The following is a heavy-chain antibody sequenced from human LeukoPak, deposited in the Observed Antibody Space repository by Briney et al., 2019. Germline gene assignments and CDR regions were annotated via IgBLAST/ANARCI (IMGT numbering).Heavy chain of an antibody. J-gene: IGHJ6*02. Sequence: GASVKVSCKASGYTSTNYYMHWVRQAPGQGLEWMGIINPSGGSTSYAQKFQGRVTMTRDTSTSTVYMELSSLRSEDTAVYYCASLASGSSGYGFYGMDVWGQGTTVTVSS. V-gene: IGHV1-46*01. CDR3: ASLASGSSGYGFYGMDV. CDR1: GYTSTNYY. CDR2: INPSGGST. D-gene: IGHD3-22*01.